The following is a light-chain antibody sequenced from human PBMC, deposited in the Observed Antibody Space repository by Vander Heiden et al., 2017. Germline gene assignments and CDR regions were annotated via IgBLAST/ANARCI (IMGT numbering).Light chain of an antibody. Sequence: QSALTQPASVSASPGQSITISCTGTSSAVGNYNFVSWYQHHPGKAPKRMIYEVIKRPSGVSNRFSGSKSGNKASLTISGLQAEDEADDYCCSYGDSNTLVFGGGTKLTV. CDR2: EVI. V-gene: IGLV2-23*02. CDR3: CSYGDSNTLV. CDR1: SSAVGNYNF. J-gene: IGLJ2*01.